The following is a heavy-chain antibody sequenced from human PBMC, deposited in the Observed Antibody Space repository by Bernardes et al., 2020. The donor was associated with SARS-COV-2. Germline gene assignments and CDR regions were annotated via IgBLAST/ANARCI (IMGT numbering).Heavy chain of an antibody. Sequence: GGSLRLSCSASGFTFSSFGMHWVRQAPGPGLEYVSAISADGNSTYYADSVKDRFTISRDNSKNTLYLQMSSLRPDDTAVYYCVKVLLWFGESWGQGTLVTVSS. J-gene: IGHJ1*01. CDR3: VKVLLWFGES. D-gene: IGHD3-10*01. V-gene: IGHV3-64D*06. CDR2: ISADGNST. CDR1: GFTFSSFG.